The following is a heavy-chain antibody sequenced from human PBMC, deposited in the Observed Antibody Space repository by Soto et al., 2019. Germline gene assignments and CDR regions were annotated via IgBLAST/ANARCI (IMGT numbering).Heavy chain of an antibody. CDR1: GFTFSSYA. CDR3: AKDATHQAYYYDSSGYYYFDY. CDR2: IIGSGGST. V-gene: IGHV3-23*01. J-gene: IGHJ4*02. D-gene: IGHD3-22*01. Sequence: XGSLRLSCSAAGFTFSSYAMSWVRQAPGKGLEWVSAIIGSGGSTYYAGSVKGRFTISRDNSKNTLYLQMNSLRAEDTAVYYCAKDATHQAYYYDSSGYYYFDYWGQGTLVTVSS.